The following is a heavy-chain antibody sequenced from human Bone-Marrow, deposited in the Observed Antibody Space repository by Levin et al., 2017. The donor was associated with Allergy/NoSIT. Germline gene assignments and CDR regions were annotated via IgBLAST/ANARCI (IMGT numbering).Heavy chain of an antibody. CDR3: ARDLVVDLTRSYYGYYFDY. CDR1: GFTFSSYS. Sequence: GGSLRLSCAASGFTFSSYSMNWVRQAPGKGLEWVSAISSTGTSTYYADSVKGRFTISRDNAKNSLYLQMNSLRVEDTAVYYCARDLVVDLTRSYYGYYFDYWGQGTLVTVSS. J-gene: IGHJ4*02. D-gene: IGHD3-10*01. V-gene: IGHV3-21*01. CDR2: ISSTGTST.